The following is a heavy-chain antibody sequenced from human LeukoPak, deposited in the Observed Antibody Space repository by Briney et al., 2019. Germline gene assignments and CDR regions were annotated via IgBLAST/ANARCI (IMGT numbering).Heavy chain of an antibody. V-gene: IGHV3-23*01. CDR2: ISGSGGST. Sequence: PGGSLRLSCAASGFTFSSYAMSWVRQDPGKGLEWDSAISGSGGSTYYADSVKGRFTISRDNSKNTLYLQMNSLSAEDTAVYYCATGSYSSGWSWGQGTLVTVSS. CDR3: ATGSYSSGWS. CDR1: GFTFSSYA. J-gene: IGHJ5*02. D-gene: IGHD6-19*01.